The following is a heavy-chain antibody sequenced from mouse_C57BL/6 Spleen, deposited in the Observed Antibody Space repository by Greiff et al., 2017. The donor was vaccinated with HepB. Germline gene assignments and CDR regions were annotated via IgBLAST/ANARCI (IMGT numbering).Heavy chain of an antibody. D-gene: IGHD2-4*01. Sequence: VQVVESGPGLVAPSQSLSITCTVSGFSLTSYAISWVRQPPGKGLEWLGVIWTGGGTNYNSALKSRLSISKDNSKSQVFLKMNSLQTDDTARYYCARNGYDYPYYYAMDYWGQGTSVTVSS. J-gene: IGHJ4*01. CDR1: GFSLTSYA. CDR2: IWTGGGT. CDR3: ARNGYDYPYYYAMDY. V-gene: IGHV2-9-1*01.